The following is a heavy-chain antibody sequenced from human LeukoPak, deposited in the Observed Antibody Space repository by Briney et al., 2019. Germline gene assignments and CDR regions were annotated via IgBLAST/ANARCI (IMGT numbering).Heavy chain of an antibody. V-gene: IGHV3-73*01. CDR3: TRLVSNYDILTGSQGAFDI. CDR2: IRSKANSYAT. J-gene: IGHJ3*02. D-gene: IGHD3-9*01. Sequence: GGSLRLSCAASGFTFSGSAMHWVRQASGKGLEWVGRIRSKANSYATAYAASVKGRFTISRDDSKNTAYLQMNSLKTEDTAVYYCTRLVSNYDILTGSQGAFDIWGQGTMVTVSS. CDR1: GFTFSGSA.